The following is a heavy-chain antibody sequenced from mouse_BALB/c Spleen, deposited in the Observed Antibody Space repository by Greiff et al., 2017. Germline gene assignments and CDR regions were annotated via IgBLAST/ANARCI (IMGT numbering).Heavy chain of an antibody. J-gene: IGHJ2*01. CDR2: ISSGSSTI. Sequence: DVHLVESGGGLVQPGGSRKLSCAASGFTFSSFGMHWVRQAPEKGLEWVAYISSGSSTIYYADTVKGRVTISRDNLKNTLFLQMTSLRSEDTAMYYCARAGWITTVVADDWGQGTTLTVSS. V-gene: IGHV5-17*02. D-gene: IGHD1-1*01. CDR3: ARAGWITTVVADD. CDR1: GFTFSSFG.